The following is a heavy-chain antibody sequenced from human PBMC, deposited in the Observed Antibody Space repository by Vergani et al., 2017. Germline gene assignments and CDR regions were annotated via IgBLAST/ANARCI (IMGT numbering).Heavy chain of an antibody. CDR1: GGSFTSYH. CDR3: ARVNTETNGQLYYYYYMDV. V-gene: IGHV4-34*01. J-gene: IGHJ6*03. CDR2: IDHTGRP. Sequence: QVQLQQWGGGLLKPSETLSLTCVVHGGSFTSYHWTWIRQSPGEGLEWVRDIDHTGRPDYNPSLKTRLTMSVDKSRNHFSLTLNSVTATDTAVYFCARVNTETNGQLYYYYYMDVWGQGTAVTVS. D-gene: IGHD2-8*01.